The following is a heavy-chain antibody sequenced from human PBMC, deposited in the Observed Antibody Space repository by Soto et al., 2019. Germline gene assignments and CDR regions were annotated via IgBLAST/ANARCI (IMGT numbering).Heavy chain of an antibody. CDR1: GASFSDSY. Sequence: QVRLQQWGAGLLKPSETLSLTCAVYGASFSDSYWNWIRQPPGKGLEWIGEINHSGSTIYNTSLESRVTISLDTSRKQFTLKMRSANAADTAVYYCAREVPSRYFDLWGRGTPVTVSS. V-gene: IGHV4-34*01. D-gene: IGHD1-1*01. J-gene: IGHJ2*01. CDR2: INHSGST. CDR3: AREVPSRYFDL.